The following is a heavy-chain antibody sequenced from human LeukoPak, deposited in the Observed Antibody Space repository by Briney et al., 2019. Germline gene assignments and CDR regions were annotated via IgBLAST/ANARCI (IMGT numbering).Heavy chain of an antibody. J-gene: IGHJ6*03. CDR2: INPNSGGT. D-gene: IGHD6-6*01. CDR3: ARHLSSSYYYYYYMDV. V-gene: IGHV1-2*02. CDR1: GYTFTGYY. Sequence: ASVKVSCKASGYTFTGYYMHWVRQAPGQGLEWMGWINPNSGGTNYAQKFQGRVTMTRDTSISTAYLQWSSLKASDTAMYYCARHLSSSYYYYYYMDVWGKGTTVTVSS.